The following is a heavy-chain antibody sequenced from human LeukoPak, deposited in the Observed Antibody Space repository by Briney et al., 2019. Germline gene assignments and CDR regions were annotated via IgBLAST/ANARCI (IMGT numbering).Heavy chain of an antibody. V-gene: IGHV4-30-4*01. D-gene: IGHD3-10*01. Sequence: SETLSLTCTVSGGSISNSTSYWNWIRQPPGEGLEWIGYIYSSGSTHYNPSLQSRVIISVDTSKNQFSLKLTSVTAADTAVYYCARDRSGGSGSYYRSLDVWGQGTTVLVSS. CDR1: GGSISNSTSY. CDR2: IYSSGST. CDR3: ARDRSGGSGSYYRSLDV. J-gene: IGHJ6*02.